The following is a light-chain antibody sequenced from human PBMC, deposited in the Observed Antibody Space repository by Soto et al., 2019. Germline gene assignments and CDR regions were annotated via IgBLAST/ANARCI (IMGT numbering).Light chain of an antibody. CDR1: QRVSSSY. V-gene: IGKV3-20*01. CDR2: GAS. CDR3: QQYGSSRGLT. J-gene: IGKJ4*01. Sequence: EIVLTQSPGTLSLSPGERATLSCRASQRVSSSYLAWYQQKPGQAPRLLIYGASSRATGIPDRFSGSGSGTDFTLTISRLEPEDFAVYYCQQYGSSRGLTFGGGTKVDIK.